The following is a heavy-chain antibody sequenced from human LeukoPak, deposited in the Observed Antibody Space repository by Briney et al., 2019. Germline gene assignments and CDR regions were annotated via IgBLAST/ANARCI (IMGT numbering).Heavy chain of an antibody. J-gene: IGHJ4*02. V-gene: IGHV4-31*03. D-gene: IGHD4-17*01. Sequence: SETLSLTCTVSGGSISSGGHYWSWIRQHPGKGLEWIGHIYYSGSIYYNPSLKSRVTMSADTSKNQFSLKLSSVTAADTAVYYCARAVGDYGDYWGQGTLVTVSS. CDR1: GGSISSGGHY. CDR2: IYYSGSI. CDR3: ARAVGDYGDY.